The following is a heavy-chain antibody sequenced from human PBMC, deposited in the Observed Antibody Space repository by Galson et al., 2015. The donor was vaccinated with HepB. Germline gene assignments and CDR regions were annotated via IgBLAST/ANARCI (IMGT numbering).Heavy chain of an antibody. V-gene: IGHV3-21*05. D-gene: IGHD4-17*01. J-gene: IGHJ4*02. CDR1: GFTFSRYA. Sequence: SLRLSCAASGFTFSRYAMSWVRQAPGKGLEWISYISGSTIYTNYAGSVKGRFTISKDNAKNSLYLHLNSVTAEDTAVYYCARVADADYGDHTHFDYWGQGTLVTVSS. CDR3: ARVADADYGDHTHFDY. CDR2: ISGSTIYT.